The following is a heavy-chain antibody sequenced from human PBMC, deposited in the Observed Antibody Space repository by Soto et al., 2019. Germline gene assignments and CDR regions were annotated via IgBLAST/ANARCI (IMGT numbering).Heavy chain of an antibody. D-gene: IGHD3-16*02. CDR3: ASRRLGDLSNDAFDI. Sequence: GSSVKVSCKGSESTFINYVSSWVRQATGQGLEWMGWMNPNSGNTGYALRFQGRVSMTRNTSIYTVYLELSSLASDDTAVYYCASRRLGDLSNDAFDIWGQGTMVTVSS. CDR2: MNPNSGNT. J-gene: IGHJ3*02. V-gene: IGHV1-8*01. CDR1: ESTFINYV.